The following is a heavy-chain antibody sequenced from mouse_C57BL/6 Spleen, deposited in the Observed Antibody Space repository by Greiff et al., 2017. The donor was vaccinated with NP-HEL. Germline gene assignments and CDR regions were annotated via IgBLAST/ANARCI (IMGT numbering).Heavy chain of an antibody. CDR2: IDPSDSYT. Sequence: QVQLKQPGAELVMPGASVKLSCKASGYTFTSYWMHWVKQRPGQGLEWIGEIDPSDSYTNYNQKFKGKSTLTVDKSSSTAYMQLSSLTSEDSAVYYCARPTPYYYAMDYWGQGTSVTVSS. CDR1: GYTFTSYW. D-gene: IGHD2-10*01. CDR3: ARPTPYYYAMDY. J-gene: IGHJ4*01. V-gene: IGHV1-69*01.